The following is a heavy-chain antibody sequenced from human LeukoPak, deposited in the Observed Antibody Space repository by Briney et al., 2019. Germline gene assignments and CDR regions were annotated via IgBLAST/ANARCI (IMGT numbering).Heavy chain of an antibody. J-gene: IGHJ4*02. V-gene: IGHV1-18*01. D-gene: IGHD3-16*01. CDR1: GYTFTSYG. Sequence: ASVKVSCKASGYTFTSYGISWVRQAPGQGLEWMGWISAYNGNTNYAQKFQGRVTITADESTSTAYMELSSLRSEDTAVYYCATEGYVSQTLDYWGQGTLVTVSS. CDR2: ISAYNGNT. CDR3: ATEGYVSQTLDY.